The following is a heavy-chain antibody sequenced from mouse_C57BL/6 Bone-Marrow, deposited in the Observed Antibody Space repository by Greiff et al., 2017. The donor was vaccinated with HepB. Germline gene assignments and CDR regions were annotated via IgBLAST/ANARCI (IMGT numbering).Heavy chain of an antibody. J-gene: IGHJ3*01. V-gene: IGHV1-9*01. CDR2: ILPGSGST. Sequence: QVQLQQSGAELMKPGASVKLSCKATGYTFTGYWIEWVKQRPGHGLEWIGEILPGSGSTNYNEKFKGKATFTADTSSNTAYMQLSSLTTEDSAIYYCASGYDSNYSWFAYWGQGTLVTVSA. CDR1: GYTFTGYW. CDR3: ASGYDSNYSWFAY. D-gene: IGHD2-5*01.